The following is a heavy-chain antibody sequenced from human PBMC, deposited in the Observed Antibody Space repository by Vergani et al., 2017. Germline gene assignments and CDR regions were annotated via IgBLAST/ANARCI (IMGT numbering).Heavy chain of an antibody. D-gene: IGHD3-9*01. J-gene: IGHJ3*02. CDR2: INAGNGNP. CDR1: GYTFTSYA. Sequence: QVQLVQSGAEVKKPGASVKVSCKASGYTFTSYAMHWVRQAPGQRLEWMGWINAGNGNPKYSQTFQGRVTITRDTSASTAYMELSSLRSEDTAVYYCARDYDILTGYSSFAFDSGGQGTMVTVAS. V-gene: IGHV1-3*01. CDR3: ARDYDILTGYSSFAFDS.